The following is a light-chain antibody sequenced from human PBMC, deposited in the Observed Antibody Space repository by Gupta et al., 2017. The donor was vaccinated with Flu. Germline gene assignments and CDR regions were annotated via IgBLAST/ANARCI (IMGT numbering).Light chain of an antibody. CDR2: DVS. V-gene: IGLV2-11*01. J-gene: IGLJ1*01. CDR3: CSYAGSYTFV. CDR1: SSDVGDYNY. Sequence: TSSDVGDYNYVSWYQHHPGKAPKLRIYDVSKRPSGVPDRFSGSKSGNTASLTISGLQAEDEADYYCCSYAGSYTFVLGSGTKVTVL.